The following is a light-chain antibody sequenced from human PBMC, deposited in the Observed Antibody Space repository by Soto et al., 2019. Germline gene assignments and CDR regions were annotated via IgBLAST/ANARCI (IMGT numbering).Light chain of an antibody. CDR3: QEYNSTPFT. V-gene: IGKV1-27*01. CDR2: DAS. J-gene: IGKJ3*01. Sequence: DIQMTQSPSSLSASLGDRVTLTCRASQGISNSLDWYQQTPGKVPKLLIYDASTLQPGVPSRFSGSGSGTDFTLTITSLQPEDVATYYCQEYNSTPFTFGPGTKVDIK. CDR1: QGISNS.